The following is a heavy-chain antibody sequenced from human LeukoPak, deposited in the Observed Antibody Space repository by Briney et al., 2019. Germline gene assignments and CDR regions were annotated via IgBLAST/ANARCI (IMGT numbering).Heavy chain of an antibody. D-gene: IGHD1-26*01. CDR2: IYQSGST. Sequence: SQTLSLTCTVSGGSVSGASVGRGAHFWNWIRQAPGKGLEWIGYIYQSGSTYFNPSLKSRVSISIDTSKIQFSLKLSSVTAADTAVYYCARGSGSHGRDWFDPWGQGTLVTVSS. J-gene: IGHJ5*02. CDR3: ARGSGSHGRDWFDP. V-gene: IGHV4-30-2*01. CDR1: GASVGRGAHF.